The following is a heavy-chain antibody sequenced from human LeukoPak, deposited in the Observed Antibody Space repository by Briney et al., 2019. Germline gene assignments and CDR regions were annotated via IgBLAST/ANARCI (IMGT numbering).Heavy chain of an antibody. CDR3: ARSTVPDTYYYGMDV. D-gene: IGHD3-9*01. Sequence: SETLSLTCTVSGGSISSGGYYWSWIRQHPGKGLEWIGYFYYSGSTYYNPSLKSRVTISVDTSKNQFSLKLSSVTAADTAVYYCARSTVPDTYYYGMDVWGQGTTVTVSS. J-gene: IGHJ6*01. V-gene: IGHV4-31*03. CDR2: FYYSGST. CDR1: GGSISSGGYY.